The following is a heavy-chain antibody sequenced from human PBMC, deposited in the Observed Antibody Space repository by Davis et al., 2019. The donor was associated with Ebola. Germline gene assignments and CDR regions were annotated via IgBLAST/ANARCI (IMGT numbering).Heavy chain of an antibody. CDR2: ISSSSSYI. D-gene: IGHD3-16*01. V-gene: IGHV3-21*01. J-gene: IGHJ4*02. Sequence: GGSLRLSCAASGFTFSSYSMNWVRQAPGKGLEWVSSISSSSSYIYYADSAKGRFTISRDNAKNSLYLQMNSLRDEDTAVYYCARDSTFGGSDYFDSWGQGVLVTVSS. CDR1: GFTFSSYS. CDR3: ARDSTFGGSDYFDS.